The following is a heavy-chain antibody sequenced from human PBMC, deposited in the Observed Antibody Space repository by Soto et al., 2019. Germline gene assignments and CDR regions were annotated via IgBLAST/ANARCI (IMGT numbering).Heavy chain of an antibody. Sequence: PGESLKISCKGSGYSFTNSWIGWVRQMPGKGLEWMGIIYPDDSDALYSPSFQGHVIISADKSISTAYLQWSSLKASDTAMYYCARPRRDGFNDAFDIWGQGTMVTVSS. V-gene: IGHV5-51*01. CDR1: GYSFTNSW. CDR2: IYPDDSDA. D-gene: IGHD5-12*01. CDR3: ARPRRDGFNDAFDI. J-gene: IGHJ3*02.